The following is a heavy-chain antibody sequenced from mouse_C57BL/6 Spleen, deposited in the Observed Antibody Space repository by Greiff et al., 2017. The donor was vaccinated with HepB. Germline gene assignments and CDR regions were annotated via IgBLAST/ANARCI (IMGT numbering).Heavy chain of an antibody. Sequence: EVQRVESGGGLVKPGGSLKLSCAASGFTFSSYAMSWVRQTPEKRLEWVATISDGGSYTYYPENVKGRFTISRDNAKNNLYLQMSHLKSEDTAMYYCARGAWWDWDVDVWGTGTTVTVSS. CDR2: ISDGGSYT. CDR3: ARGAWWDWDVDV. J-gene: IGHJ1*03. D-gene: IGHD1-1*02. CDR1: GFTFSSYA. V-gene: IGHV5-4*01.